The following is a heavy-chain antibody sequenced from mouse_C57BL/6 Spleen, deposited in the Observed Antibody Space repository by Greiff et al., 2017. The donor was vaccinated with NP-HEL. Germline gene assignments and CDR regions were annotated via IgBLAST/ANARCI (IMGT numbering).Heavy chain of an antibody. CDR3: ARLPSYAMDY. D-gene: IGHD6-1*01. CDR1: GFTFSSYA. Sequence: EVMLVESGGGLVKPGGSLKLSCAASGFTFSSYAMSWVRQTPEKRLEWVATISDGGSYTYYPDNVKGRFTISRDNAKNNLYLQMSHLKSEDTAMYYCARLPSYAMDYWGQGTSVTVSS. J-gene: IGHJ4*01. CDR2: ISDGGSYT. V-gene: IGHV5-4*03.